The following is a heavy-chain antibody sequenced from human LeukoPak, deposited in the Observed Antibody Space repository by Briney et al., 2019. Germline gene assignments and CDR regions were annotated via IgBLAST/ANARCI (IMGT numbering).Heavy chain of an antibody. CDR3: ARGYYSSSWYSWYYYYGMDV. J-gene: IGHJ6*02. Sequence: GASVKVSCKASGYTFTSYAMHWVRQAPGQRLEWMGWINAGNGNTKYSQKFQGRVTITRDTSASTAYMELSSLRSEDTAVYYCARGYYSSSWYSWYYYYGMDVWGQGTTVTVSS. CDR1: GYTFTSYA. V-gene: IGHV1-3*01. D-gene: IGHD6-13*01. CDR2: INAGNGNT.